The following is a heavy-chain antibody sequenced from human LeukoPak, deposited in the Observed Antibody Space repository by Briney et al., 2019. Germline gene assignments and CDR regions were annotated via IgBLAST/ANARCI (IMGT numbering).Heavy chain of an antibody. V-gene: IGHV3-74*01. D-gene: IGHD5-18*01. CDR3: AKDSPKYSYGTFDY. J-gene: IGHJ4*02. CDR2: INNDGSST. Sequence: GGSLRLSCAASGFTFSSYWMHWVRQAPGKGLVWVSRINNDGSSTYYADSVKGRFTISRDNSKNTLYLQMNSLRAEDTAVFYCAKDSPKYSYGTFDYWGQGALVTVSS. CDR1: GFTFSSYW.